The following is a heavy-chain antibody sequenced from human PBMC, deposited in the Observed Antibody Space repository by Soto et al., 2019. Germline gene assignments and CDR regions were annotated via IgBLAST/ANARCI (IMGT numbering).Heavy chain of an antibody. CDR3: AKGFGSPPDY. V-gene: IGHV3-30*18. Sequence: QVQLVESGGGVVQPGRSLRLSCAASGFTFSSYGMQWVSQAPGKGLEWVAVISYDGSNKYYADSVKGRFTISRDNSKTTLYLQMNSLRAEDTAVYYCAKGFGSPPDYWGQGTLVTVSS. D-gene: IGHD3-3*01. CDR2: ISYDGSNK. CDR1: GFTFSSYG. J-gene: IGHJ4*02.